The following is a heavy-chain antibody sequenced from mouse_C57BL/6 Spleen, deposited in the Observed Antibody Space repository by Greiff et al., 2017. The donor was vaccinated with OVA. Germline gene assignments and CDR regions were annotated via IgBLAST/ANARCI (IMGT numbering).Heavy chain of an antibody. CDR3: ARESPHWDNEV. J-gene: IGHJ1*03. CDR2: IDPNSGGT. CDR1: GYTFTSYW. V-gene: IGHV1-72*01. Sequence: VQLQQPGAELVKPGASVTLSCKASGYTFTSYWMHWVKQRPGRGLEWIGRIDPNSGGTKYNEKFKSTATLTVDQTSSTAYMHRSSLTSEDSAVYYCARESPHWDNEVWGTGTTVTASS.